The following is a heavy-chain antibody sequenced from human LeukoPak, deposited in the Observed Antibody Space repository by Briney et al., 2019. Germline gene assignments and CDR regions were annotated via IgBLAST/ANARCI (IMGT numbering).Heavy chain of an antibody. V-gene: IGHV3-30*15. CDR3: AREAYYGSGRSRQPSPV. Sequence: GGSLRLSCAASGFTFSSYALYWVRPAPGKGLEWVALISKDGSNEDHADSVKGRFTIARDNSKDTLYLQMSSLRPEDTAVYYCAREAYYGSGRSRQPSPVWGQGTPVTVSS. D-gene: IGHD3-10*01. CDR2: ISKDGSNE. J-gene: IGHJ4*02. CDR1: GFTFSSYA.